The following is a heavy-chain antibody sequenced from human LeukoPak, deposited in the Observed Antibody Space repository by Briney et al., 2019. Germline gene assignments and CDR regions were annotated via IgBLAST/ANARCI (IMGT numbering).Heavy chain of an antibody. V-gene: IGHV3-30*02. CDR3: ARTAGTRTGWFDP. CDR2: IRYDGSNK. J-gene: IGHJ5*02. D-gene: IGHD6-13*01. Sequence: PGGSLRLSCAASGFTFSSYGMHWVRQAPGKGLEWVAFIRYDGSNKYYADSVKGRFTISRDNAKNSLYLQMNSLRAEDTAVYYCARTAGTRTGWFDPWGQGTLVTVSS. CDR1: GFTFSSYG.